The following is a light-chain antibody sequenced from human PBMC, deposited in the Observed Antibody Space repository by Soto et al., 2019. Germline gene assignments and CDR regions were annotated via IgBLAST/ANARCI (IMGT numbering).Light chain of an antibody. CDR1: QSIRHY. Sequence: DSQMTQSPPTLSASVRDRVTITCRASQSIRHYLAWYQQMPGKAPKLLIYGASTLQSGVPSRFSGSGSGTEFTLTISSLQPDDFGTYFCQHHNSYSQTFGQGTKV. V-gene: IGKV1-5*01. CDR2: GAS. CDR3: QHHNSYSQT. J-gene: IGKJ1*01.